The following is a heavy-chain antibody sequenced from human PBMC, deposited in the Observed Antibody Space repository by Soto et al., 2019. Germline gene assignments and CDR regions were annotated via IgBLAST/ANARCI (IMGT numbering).Heavy chain of an antibody. CDR3: ARTLEALGSGYYKP. CDR2: IFSNDEK. V-gene: IGHV2-26*01. Sequence: QVTLKESGPVLVKLTETLTLTCTVSGFSLSNARMGVSWIRQPPGKALEWLAHIFSNDEKSYSTSMQSRRTSSKHTSKSQVVLTMTNMDPVDTATYYCARTLEALGSGYYKPWGQGTLVTVSS. J-gene: IGHJ5*02. CDR1: GFSLSNARMG. D-gene: IGHD3-22*01.